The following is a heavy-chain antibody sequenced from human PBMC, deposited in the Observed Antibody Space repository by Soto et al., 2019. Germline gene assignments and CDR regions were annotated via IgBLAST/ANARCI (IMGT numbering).Heavy chain of an antibody. D-gene: IGHD6-19*01. V-gene: IGHV3-48*02. Sequence: GSLRLSCAASGFTFSSYSMNWVRQAPGKGLEWVSYISSSSSTKYYADSVKGRFTISRDNAKNSLYLQMNSLRDEDTAVYYCARVNRSGWYSEYFQHWGQGTLVTVSS. CDR1: GFTFSSYS. CDR2: ISSSSSTK. J-gene: IGHJ1*01. CDR3: ARVNRSGWYSEYFQH.